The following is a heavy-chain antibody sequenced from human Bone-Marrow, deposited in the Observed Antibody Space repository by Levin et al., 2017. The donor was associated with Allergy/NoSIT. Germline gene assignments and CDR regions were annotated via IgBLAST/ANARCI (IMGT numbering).Heavy chain of an antibody. CDR2: IAYDGSKI. CDR1: GFTFSDHA. D-gene: IGHD2-8*02. CDR3: ASLWGDCSGGSCLDS. J-gene: IGHJ4*02. V-gene: IGHV3-30*04. Sequence: GESLKISCAASGFTFSDHALHWVRQAPGKGLEWVAAIAYDGSKIYYGDSVEGRFTISRDNSKNTLYLQMNSLRVDDTAVYYCASLWGDCSGGSCLDSWGQGTLVTVSS.